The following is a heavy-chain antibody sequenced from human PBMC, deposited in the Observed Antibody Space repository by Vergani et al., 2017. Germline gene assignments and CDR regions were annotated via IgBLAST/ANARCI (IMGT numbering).Heavy chain of an antibody. Sequence: QVQLVESGGGVVQPGTSLRLSCVVSGFALNRHAMYWVRQAPVKGLEWVVGISFDGTNEYYPDLVKGRFTISRDIAKNTLYLQVRSLRLEDTGVYHCVRDRGLCAGGRCYTEAWDYWGQGTPVTVSS. J-gene: IGHJ4*02. D-gene: IGHD2-2*02. CDR3: VRDRGLCAGGRCYTEAWDY. CDR2: ISFDGTNE. CDR1: GFALNRHA. V-gene: IGHV3-30-3*01.